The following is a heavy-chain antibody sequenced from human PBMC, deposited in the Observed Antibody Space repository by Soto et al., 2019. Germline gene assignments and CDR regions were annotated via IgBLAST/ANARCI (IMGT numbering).Heavy chain of an antibody. V-gene: IGHV4-34*01. Sequence: PSETLSLTCAVSGASVSGQYWSWVRQPPGKGLEWVGEIIPTGSTTYNPSLKGRLSFSLDTSNNHFSLNLSSVSVADTAVYYCAGGGITMAWSYYYCCMDVWGQGTTVTVSS. CDR1: GASVSGQY. J-gene: IGHJ6*02. D-gene: IGHD3-10*01. CDR2: IIPTGST. CDR3: AGGGITMAWSYYYCCMDV.